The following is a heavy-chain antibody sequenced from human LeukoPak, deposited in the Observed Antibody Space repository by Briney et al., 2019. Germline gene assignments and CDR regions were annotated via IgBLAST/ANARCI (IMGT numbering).Heavy chain of an antibody. D-gene: IGHD1-1*01. J-gene: IGHJ4*02. Sequence: GGSLRLSCAVSGFTINTYTLTWVRQAPGKRPEWLSAITGGDGATYYADSVRGRFTISRDNSRNTLYLQVSGLRAEDTAVYYCARDRSTDAISEYWGQGTLVADSS. CDR2: ITGGDGAT. CDR1: GFTINTYT. V-gene: IGHV3-23*01. CDR3: ARDRSTDAISEY.